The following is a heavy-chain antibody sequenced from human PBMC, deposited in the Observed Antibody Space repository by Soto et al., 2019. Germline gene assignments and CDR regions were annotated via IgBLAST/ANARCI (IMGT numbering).Heavy chain of an antibody. CDR1: GASISSSY. V-gene: IGHV4-59*01. CDR3: ARGYYDTSGQSNTFDI. J-gene: IGHJ3*02. CDR2: VYYSGST. Sequence: LSLTCAVSGASISSSYWSWIRQSPGKGLEWIGYVYYSGSTNYNPSLKSRVTISVDTSKNQFSLKLSSVTAADTAVYYCARGYYDTSGQSNTFDIWGQGTMVTVSS. D-gene: IGHD3-22*01.